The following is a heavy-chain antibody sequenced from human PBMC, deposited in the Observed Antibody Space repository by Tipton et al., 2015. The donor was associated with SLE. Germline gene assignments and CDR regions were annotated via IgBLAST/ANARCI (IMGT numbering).Heavy chain of an antibody. CDR2: IRYDGSNK. CDR3: AKVLEGFWSALGY. Sequence: SLRLSCAASGFTFSSYGMHWVRQAPGKGLEWVAFIRYDGSNKYYADSVKGRFTISRDNSKNTLYLQMNSLRAEDTAVYDCAKVLEGFWSALGYWGQGTLVTVSS. CDR1: GFTFSSYG. J-gene: IGHJ4*02. V-gene: IGHV3-30*02. D-gene: IGHD3-3*01.